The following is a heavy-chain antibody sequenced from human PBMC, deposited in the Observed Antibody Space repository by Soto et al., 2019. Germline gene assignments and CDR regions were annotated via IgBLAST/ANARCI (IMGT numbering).Heavy chain of an antibody. CDR3: ARDPYYDTPYFDY. J-gene: IGHJ4*02. Sequence: SETLFLTCTVSGGSISSGGYYWSWIRQHPGKGLEWIGYIYYSGSTYYNPSLKSRVTISVDTSKNQFSLKLSSVTAADTAVYYCARDPYYDTPYFDYWGQGTLVTVSS. D-gene: IGHD3-9*01. V-gene: IGHV4-31*03. CDR1: GGSISSGGYY. CDR2: IYYSGST.